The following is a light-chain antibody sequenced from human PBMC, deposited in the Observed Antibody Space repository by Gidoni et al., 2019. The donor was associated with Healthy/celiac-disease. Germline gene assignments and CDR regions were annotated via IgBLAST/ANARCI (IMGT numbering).Light chain of an antibody. Sequence: EIVLTQSPATLSLSPGERATLSCRASQSVSSYLAWYQQKPGQAPRLLIYDISNRASGIPARFSGRGSGTDFTLTISSLEPEDFAVYYCQQRSNWPTLTFGGGTKVEIE. CDR2: DIS. CDR1: QSVSSY. V-gene: IGKV3-11*01. J-gene: IGKJ4*01. CDR3: QQRSNWPTLT.